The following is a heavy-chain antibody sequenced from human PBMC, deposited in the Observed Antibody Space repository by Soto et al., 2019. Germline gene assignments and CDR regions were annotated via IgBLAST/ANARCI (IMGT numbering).Heavy chain of an antibody. CDR1: GGSFSGYY. D-gene: IGHD3-10*01. V-gene: IGHV4-34*01. CDR3: ERMVRGVILYAFDI. Sequence: SETLSLTCAVYGGSFSGYYWSWIRQPPGKGLEWIGEINHSGSTNYNPSLKSRVTISVDTSKNQFSLKLSSVTAADTAVYYCERMVRGVILYAFDIWGQGTMVTVSS. CDR2: INHSGST. J-gene: IGHJ3*02.